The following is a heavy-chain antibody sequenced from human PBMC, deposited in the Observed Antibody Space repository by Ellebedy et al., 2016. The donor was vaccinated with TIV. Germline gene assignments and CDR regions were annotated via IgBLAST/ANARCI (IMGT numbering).Heavy chain of an antibody. D-gene: IGHD3-3*01. CDR3: ARHPEWAEDSSLPDAFHV. CDR1: GASVTSDF. CDR2: DHYTGGT. Sequence: MPGGSLRLSCTVSGASVTSDFWSWVRQPPGRGLEWIGYDHYTGGTTYSASLRIRLTISLDSSKNQLSLNLRSVTASDTAVYYCARHPEWAEDSSLPDAFHVWGAGTMVTVSS. V-gene: IGHV4-59*08. J-gene: IGHJ3*01.